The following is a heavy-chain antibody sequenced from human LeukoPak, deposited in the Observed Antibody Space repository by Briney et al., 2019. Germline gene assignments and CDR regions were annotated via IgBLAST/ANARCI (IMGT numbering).Heavy chain of an antibody. CDR2: ISRTSTYI. Sequence: GGSLRLSCAASGSRFDTHDLNWVRQAPGKGLECVSYISRTSTYIYYADSVKGRFTISRDNAKDLLHLQMNSLRAEDTAVYFCARDSRKGGYYSEFWGQGTVVTVSS. D-gene: IGHD3-22*01. J-gene: IGHJ4*02. CDR3: ARDSRKGGYYSEF. V-gene: IGHV3-21*01. CDR1: GSRFDTHD.